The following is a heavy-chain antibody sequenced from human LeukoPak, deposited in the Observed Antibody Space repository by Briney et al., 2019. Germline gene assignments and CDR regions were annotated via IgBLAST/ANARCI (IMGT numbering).Heavy chain of an antibody. D-gene: IGHD2/OR15-2a*01. CDR3: ARLGYCTTSTCPGMDF. CDR1: GYMFNNNW. CDR2: IYPGDSDT. Sequence: GESLKISCKASGYMFNNNWIGWVRQMPGKGLEWMLVIYPGDSDTRYSPSFQGQVTISADKSISTAYLQWSSLKASDTAMYYCARLGYCTTSTCPGMDFWGQGTTVTVSS. V-gene: IGHV5-51*01. J-gene: IGHJ6*02.